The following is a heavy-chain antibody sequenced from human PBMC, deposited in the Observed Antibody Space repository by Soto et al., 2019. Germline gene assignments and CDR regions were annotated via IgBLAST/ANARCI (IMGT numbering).Heavy chain of an antibody. D-gene: IGHD4-17*01. CDR2: ISSSGSTI. Sequence: GGSLRLSCAASGFTFSDYYMSWIRQAPGKGLEWVSYISSSGSTIYYADSVKGRFTISRDNAKNSLYLQMNSLRAEDTAVYYCAREKHDYGDYEAFYYYYMDVWGKGTTVTVSS. V-gene: IGHV3-11*01. CDR3: AREKHDYGDYEAFYYYYMDV. J-gene: IGHJ6*03. CDR1: GFTFSDYY.